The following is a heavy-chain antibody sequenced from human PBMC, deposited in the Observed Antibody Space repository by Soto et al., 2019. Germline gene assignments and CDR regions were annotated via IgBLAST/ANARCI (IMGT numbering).Heavy chain of an antibody. D-gene: IGHD1-26*01. Sequence: GESLKISCKGSGYSFTSYRIGWVRQMPGKALEWMGIIYPGDSDTRYSPSFQGQVTISADKSISTAYLQWSSLRASDTAMYYCATGWELRPYYYYGMDVWGQGTTVTVSS. CDR2: IYPGDSDT. J-gene: IGHJ6*02. CDR3: ATGWELRPYYYYGMDV. CDR1: GYSFTSYR. V-gene: IGHV5-51*01.